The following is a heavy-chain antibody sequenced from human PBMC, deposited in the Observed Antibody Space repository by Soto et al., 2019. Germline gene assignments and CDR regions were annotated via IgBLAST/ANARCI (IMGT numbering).Heavy chain of an antibody. Sequence: SETLSLTCTVSGGSISSYYWSWIRQPPGKGLEWIGYIYYSGSTNYNPSLKSRVTISVDTSKNQFSLKLSSVTAADTAVYYCARVGGGYCSGGSCYLADYFDYWGQGTLVTVSS. J-gene: IGHJ4*02. CDR2: IYYSGST. CDR3: ARVGGGYCSGGSCYLADYFDY. V-gene: IGHV4-59*01. CDR1: GGSISSYY. D-gene: IGHD2-15*01.